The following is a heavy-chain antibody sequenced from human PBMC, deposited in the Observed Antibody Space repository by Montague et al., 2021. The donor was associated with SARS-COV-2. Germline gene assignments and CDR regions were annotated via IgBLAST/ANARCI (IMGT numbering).Heavy chain of an antibody. CDR2: IDDSGTT. J-gene: IGHJ6*02. Sequence: SETLSLTRSVSGGSLSTYYWSWIRQHPGKGLEWIGYIDDSGTTRYNPSLRSRATISLDLSKNQFSLDLNSVTAADTAVYYCARNAYNHYGLDVWGQGTTVTVSS. V-gene: IGHV4-59*08. CDR3: ARNAYNHYGLDV. CDR1: GGSLSTYY.